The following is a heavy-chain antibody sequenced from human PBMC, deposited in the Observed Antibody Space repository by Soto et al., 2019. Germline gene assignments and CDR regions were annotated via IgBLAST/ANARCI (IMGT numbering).Heavy chain of an antibody. CDR3: ARSYCSGGSCYPHGYYYFDY. CDR1: GGSISSYY. D-gene: IGHD2-15*01. V-gene: IGHV4-59*01. CDR2: IYYSGST. J-gene: IGHJ4*02. Sequence: SETLSLTCTVSGGSISSYYWSWIRQPPGKGLEWIGYIYYSGSTNYNPSLKSRVTISVDTSKNQFSLKLSSVTAADTAVYYCARSYCSGGSCYPHGYYYFDYWGQGTLVTVSS.